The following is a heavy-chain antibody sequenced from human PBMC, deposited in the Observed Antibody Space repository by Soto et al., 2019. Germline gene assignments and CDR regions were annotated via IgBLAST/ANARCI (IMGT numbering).Heavy chain of an antibody. J-gene: IGHJ6*02. CDR2: INSDGSST. V-gene: IGHV3-74*01. CDR3: ASPGGWYDYYYYGMDV. CDR1: GFTFSSYW. Sequence: GGSLRLSCAASGFTFSSYWMHWVRQAPGKGLVWVSRINSDGSSTSYADSVKGRFTISRDNAKNTLYLQMNSLRAEDTAVYYCASPGGWYDYYYYGMDVWGQGTTVTVSS. D-gene: IGHD6-19*01.